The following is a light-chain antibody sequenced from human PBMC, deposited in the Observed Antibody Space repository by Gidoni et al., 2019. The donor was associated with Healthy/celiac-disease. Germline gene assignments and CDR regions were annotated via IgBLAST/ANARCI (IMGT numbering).Light chain of an antibody. CDR2: DV. V-gene: IGLV2-14*03. CDR3: SSYTSSSTVV. CDR1: SSDVGGYNY. J-gene: IGLJ2*01. Sequence: QSALTQPASVSRSPGQSITISCTGTSSDVGGYNYVSWYQQHPGKAPKLMIYDVSRPSGVSNRFSGSKSGNTASLTISGLQAEDEADYYCSSYTSSSTVVFGGGTKLTVL.